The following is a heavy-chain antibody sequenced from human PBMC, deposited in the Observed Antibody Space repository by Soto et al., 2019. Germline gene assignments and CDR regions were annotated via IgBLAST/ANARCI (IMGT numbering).Heavy chain of an antibody. CDR3: ARGWYYFDF. D-gene: IGHD2-15*01. CDR2: IYYGGTT. CDR1: VEPMTGGYY. Sequence: SETLSLTCDVSVEPMTGGYYWGWIRQSPGKGLEWIGSIYYGGTTYYNPSLRSRLAISIDTSKNQFSLRLSSVTAADTALYYCARGWYYFDFWGQGTLVTVLL. V-gene: IGHV4-38-2*01. J-gene: IGHJ4*02.